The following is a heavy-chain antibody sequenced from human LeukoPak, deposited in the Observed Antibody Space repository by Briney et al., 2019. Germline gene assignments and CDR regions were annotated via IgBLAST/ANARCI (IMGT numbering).Heavy chain of an antibody. CDR3: ARDKRVAVAGTYIYYYYMDV. V-gene: IGHV4-59*12. J-gene: IGHJ6*03. Sequence: PSETLSLTCRVSGGSISSYYWSWIRQAPGKGLEWIGYIYYSGSTNYNPSLKSRVTMSVDTSKNQFSLKLSSVTAADTAVYYCARDKRVAVAGTYIYYYYMDVWGNGTTVTISS. CDR1: GGSISSYY. CDR2: IYYSGST. D-gene: IGHD6-19*01.